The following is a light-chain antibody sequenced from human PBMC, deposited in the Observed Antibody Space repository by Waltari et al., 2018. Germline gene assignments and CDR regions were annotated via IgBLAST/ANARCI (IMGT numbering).Light chain of an antibody. J-gene: IGLJ2*01. CDR3: SSYTSSSSPVL. Sequence: QSALTQPASVSGSPGQSITVPCTGPSSDVGGYNYVSWYQQHPGKVPKLMIDDVSNRPSGVSNRFSGSKSGTTASLTISGLLPEDEADYYCSSYTSSSSPVLFGGGTKLTVL. V-gene: IGLV2-14*03. CDR1: SSDVGGYNY. CDR2: DVS.